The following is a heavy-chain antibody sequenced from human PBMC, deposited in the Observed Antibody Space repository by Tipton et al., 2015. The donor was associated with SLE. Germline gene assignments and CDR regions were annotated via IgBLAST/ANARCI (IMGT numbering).Heavy chain of an antibody. CDR1: GGSFSGYY. CDR2: VNDSGST. J-gene: IGHJ3*02. V-gene: IGHV4-34*01. Sequence: TLSLTCAVYGGSFSGYYWSWIRQPPGKGLEWIGEVNDSGSTNYNPSLKGRVTISVATSKNQFSLKLSSVTAADTAVYYCARGKPYGDYVVSGAFDIWGQGTMVTVSS. CDR3: ARGKPYGDYVVSGAFDI. D-gene: IGHD4-17*01.